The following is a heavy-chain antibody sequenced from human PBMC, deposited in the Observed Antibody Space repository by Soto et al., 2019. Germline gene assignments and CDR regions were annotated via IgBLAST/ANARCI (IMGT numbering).Heavy chain of an antibody. Sequence: QLQLQESGPGLVKPSETLSLTCRVSDGSMNSDSSYWGWIRQPPGKGLEWIGVINHSGSTYHNLSLKGRFTMSVDASMNQFTLKFTSMTAADTAVYYCARLGGYVSVGYYYLWDSWGQGTLVTVSS. CDR3: ARLGGYVSVGYYYLWDS. V-gene: IGHV4-39*01. J-gene: IGHJ4*02. CDR2: INHSGST. CDR1: DGSMNSDSSY. D-gene: IGHD3-22*01.